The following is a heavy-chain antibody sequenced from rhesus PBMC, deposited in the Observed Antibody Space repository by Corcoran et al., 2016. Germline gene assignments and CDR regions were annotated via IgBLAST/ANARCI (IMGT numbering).Heavy chain of an antibody. V-gene: IGHV4-80*01. D-gene: IGHD2-39*02. Sequence: QVQLQESGTGLVRPSETLSLTCAVSGGSVSGSGWSWIRQRPGKELAWSGGINGNSGRTNYIPPIKSRGTISKDALTNQCSLKLSSVTAADTAVYYCARDLGYCRGGVCYYYFDDWGQGVLVTVSS. CDR2: INGNSGRT. CDR3: ARDLGYCRGGVCYYYFDD. CDR1: GGSVSGSG. J-gene: IGHJ4*01.